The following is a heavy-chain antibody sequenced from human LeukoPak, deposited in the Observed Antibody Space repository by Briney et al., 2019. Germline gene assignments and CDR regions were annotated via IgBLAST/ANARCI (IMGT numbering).Heavy chain of an antibody. J-gene: IGHJ4*02. CDR2: IQFDGSYK. CDR3: ATHCSGTACHRDY. D-gene: IGHD2-2*01. Sequence: GGSLRLSCAASGFTFGSSAMHWVRQTPGKGLECVAFIQFDGSYKHYSDSVKGRFTISRDNSKNTLYLEMNSLRLEDTAVYYCATHCSGTACHRDYWGQGTLVTVSS. V-gene: IGHV3-30*02. CDR1: GFTFGSSA.